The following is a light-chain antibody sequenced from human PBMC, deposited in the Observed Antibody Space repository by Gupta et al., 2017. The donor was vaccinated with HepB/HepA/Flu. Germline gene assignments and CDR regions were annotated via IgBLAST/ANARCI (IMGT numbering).Light chain of an antibody. CDR2: DTT. J-gene: IGLJ2*01. V-gene: IGLV7-46*01. CDR1: SGPVTSGHY. Sequence: VVVTQEPSLTVSPGGTVTLTCGSNSGPVTSGHYTSWFQQKPGQAPRTLMYDTTKKHTWTPARFSVSLLGGKAALVLTGAQPGDEAEYHCVLSHVALRGVGGGTRLTVL. CDR3: VLSHVALRG.